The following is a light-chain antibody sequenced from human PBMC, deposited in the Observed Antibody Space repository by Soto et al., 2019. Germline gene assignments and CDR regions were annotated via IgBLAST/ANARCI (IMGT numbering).Light chain of an antibody. CDR1: HSVSSD. J-gene: IGKJ4*01. CDR2: DAS. V-gene: IGKV3-20*01. Sequence: EIVLTQSPATLSFSPWERATLSCRASHSVSSDLAWYQQKPGQAPRLLIYDASNRATGIPARFSGSGSGRDFTLTISRLEDEDFAVYYCQQYGSSPLTFGGGTKVDIK. CDR3: QQYGSSPLT.